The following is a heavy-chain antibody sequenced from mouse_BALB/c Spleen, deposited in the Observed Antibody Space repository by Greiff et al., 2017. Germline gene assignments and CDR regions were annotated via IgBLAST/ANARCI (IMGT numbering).Heavy chain of an antibody. V-gene: IGHV5-17*02. D-gene: IGHD1-1*01. Sequence: DVQLVESGGGLVQPGGSRKLSCAASGFTFSSFGMHWVRQAPEKGLEWVAYISSGSSTIYYADTVKGRFTISRDNPKNTLFLQMTSLRSEDTAMYYCARKDYYGSSPFAYWGQGTLVTVSA. CDR3: ARKDYYGSSPFAY. J-gene: IGHJ3*01. CDR2: ISSGSSTI. CDR1: GFTFSSFG.